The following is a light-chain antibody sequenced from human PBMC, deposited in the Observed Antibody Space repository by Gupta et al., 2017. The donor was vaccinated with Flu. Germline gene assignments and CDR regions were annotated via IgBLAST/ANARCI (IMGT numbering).Light chain of an antibody. J-gene: IGKJ4*01. CDR2: GAS. Sequence: EIVMTQSPATLSVSPGERVTLSCRASQSVSNNLAWYQQKPGQAPRLLIYGASTRATGIPARFSGSGSGTEFTLTISSLQSEDLAVYSCQQYNNWPPLSFGGGTKVEIK. CDR1: QSVSNN. V-gene: IGKV3-15*01. CDR3: QQYNNWPPLS.